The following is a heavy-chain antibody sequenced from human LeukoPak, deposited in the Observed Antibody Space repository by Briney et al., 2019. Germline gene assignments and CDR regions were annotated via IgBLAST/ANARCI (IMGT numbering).Heavy chain of an antibody. CDR1: GYTFTGYY. D-gene: IGHD6-6*01. V-gene: IGHV1-2*02. CDR3: AREEEYSSSYYFDY. Sequence: ASVKVSCKASGYTFTGYYMHWVRQAPGQGLEWMGWINPNSGGTNYAQKFQGRVTMTRDTSISTAYMELSRLRSDDTAVYYCAREEEYSSSYYFDYWGQGTLVTVSS. CDR2: INPNSGGT. J-gene: IGHJ4*02.